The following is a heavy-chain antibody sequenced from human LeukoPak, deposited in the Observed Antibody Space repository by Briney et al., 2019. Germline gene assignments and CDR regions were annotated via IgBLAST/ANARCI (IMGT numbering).Heavy chain of an antibody. CDR3: ARRQYDSSGYVFDY. J-gene: IGHJ4*02. CDR2: IYPSDLDI. V-gene: IGHV5-51*01. CDR1: GYFFNSYW. Sequence: GESLKISCKGSGYFFNSYWIGWVRQMPGKGLEWMGIIYPSDLDIRYSPSFQGQVTMSADKSISTAYLQWSSLKASDTAMYYCARRQYDSSGYVFDYWGQGTLVTVSS. D-gene: IGHD3-22*01.